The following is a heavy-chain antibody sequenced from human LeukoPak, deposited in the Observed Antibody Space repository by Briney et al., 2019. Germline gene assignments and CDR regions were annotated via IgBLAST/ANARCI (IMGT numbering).Heavy chain of an antibody. D-gene: IGHD6-13*01. V-gene: IGHV3-30*19. Sequence: PGGSLRLSCAASGFTFRNYGMHWVRQAPGKGLEWVAVISYDGSERNYADSVKGRFTISRDSSKNTLFLQLNSLRAEDTAIYYCAREISASWYRLDHWGQGTLLTVSS. CDR1: GFTFRNYG. CDR2: ISYDGSER. J-gene: IGHJ4*02. CDR3: AREISASWYRLDH.